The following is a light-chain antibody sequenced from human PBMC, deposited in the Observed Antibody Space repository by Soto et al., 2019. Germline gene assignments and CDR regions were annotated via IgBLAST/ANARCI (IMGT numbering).Light chain of an antibody. CDR2: EGS. CDR1: SSDVGSYNL. CDR3: CSYAGSSIWV. J-gene: IGLJ3*02. Sequence: QSALTQPASVSGSPGQSITISCTGTSSDVGSYNLVSWYQQHPGKAPKLMIYEGSKRPSGVSNRFSGSKSGNTASLTISGLLAEDEADYYCCSYAGSSIWVFGGGNKLTVL. V-gene: IGLV2-23*01.